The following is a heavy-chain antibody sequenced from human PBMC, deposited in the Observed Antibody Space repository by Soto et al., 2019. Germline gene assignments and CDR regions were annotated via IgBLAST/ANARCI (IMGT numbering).Heavy chain of an antibody. CDR2: INHSGST. D-gene: IGHD6-6*01. CDR3: ARGLGYISSRGWFDP. CDR1: GGSFRGYY. Sequence: QVQLQQWGAGLLKPSETLSLTCAVYGGSFRGYYWSWIRHPPGKGLEWIGEINHSGSTNYNPSLKRRVAISVDTSKDQFSLKLRSVTAAATAVYYCARGLGYISSRGWFDPWGQGTLVTVSS. V-gene: IGHV4-34*01. J-gene: IGHJ5*02.